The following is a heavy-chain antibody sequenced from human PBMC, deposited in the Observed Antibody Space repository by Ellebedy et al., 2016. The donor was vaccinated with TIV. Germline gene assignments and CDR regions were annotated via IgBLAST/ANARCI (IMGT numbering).Heavy chain of an antibody. J-gene: IGHJ6*02. V-gene: IGHV3-23*01. CDR2: ISGSGGST. Sequence: PGGSLRLSCAASGFTFSSYAMSWVRQAPGKGLEWVSVISGSGGSTYYAYSVKGRFTISRDNSRNTLYLQMGRLRVEDTAVYYCAKSPGGRITAAGTYYYGMDVWGQGTTVTVSS. CDR1: GFTFSSYA. CDR3: AKSPGGRITAAGTYYYGMDV. D-gene: IGHD6-13*01.